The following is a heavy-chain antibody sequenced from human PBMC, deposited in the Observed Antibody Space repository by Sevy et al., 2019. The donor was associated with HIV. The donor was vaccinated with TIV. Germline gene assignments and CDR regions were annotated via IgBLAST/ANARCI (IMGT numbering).Heavy chain of an antibody. J-gene: IGHJ6*02. CDR1: GFTFSDYY. V-gene: IGHV3-11*01. CDR2: ISSSGSTI. D-gene: IGHD2-15*01. Sequence: GGSLRLSCAASGFTFSDYYMSWIRQAPGKGLEWVSYISSSGSTIYYAGSVKGRLTISRDNAKNSLYLQMNSLRAEDTAVYYCSRDGYCSGGSCSYYYYYGMDVWGQGTTVTVSS. CDR3: SRDGYCSGGSCSYYYYYGMDV.